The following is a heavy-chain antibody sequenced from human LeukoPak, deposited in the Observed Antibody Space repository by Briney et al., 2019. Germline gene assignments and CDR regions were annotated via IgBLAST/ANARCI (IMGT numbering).Heavy chain of an antibody. CDR1: GGFISTYY. V-gene: IGHV4-4*07. CDR2: FYSTGST. Sequence: SETLSLTCTVSGGFISTYYWSWIRQPPGKGLEWIGRFYSTGSTNYNPSLKSRVAMSVDTSKNQFSLKLSSVTAADTAVYYCATSIAARPNGFDYWGQGTLVTVSS. D-gene: IGHD6-6*01. J-gene: IGHJ4*02. CDR3: ATSIAARPNGFDY.